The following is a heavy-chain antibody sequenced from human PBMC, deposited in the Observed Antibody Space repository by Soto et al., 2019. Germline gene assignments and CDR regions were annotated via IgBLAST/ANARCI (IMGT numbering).Heavy chain of an antibody. J-gene: IGHJ5*02. D-gene: IGHD6-13*01. CDR2: ISYDGSNK. CDR3: AKASPGYSSSWMAIDP. V-gene: IGHV3-30*18. CDR1: GFTFSSYG. Sequence: PGGSLRLSCAASGFTFSSYGMHWVRQAPGKGLEWVAVISYDGSNKYYADSVKGRFTISRDNSKNTLYLQMNSLRAEDTAVYYCAKASPGYSSSWMAIDPWGQGTLVTVSS.